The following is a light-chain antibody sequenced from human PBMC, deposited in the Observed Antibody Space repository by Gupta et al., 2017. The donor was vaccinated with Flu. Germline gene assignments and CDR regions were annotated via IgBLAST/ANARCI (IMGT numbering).Light chain of an antibody. Sequence: DVVMTQSPLSLPVTPGAPASISCRSSKSLLHSNGYTYLDWYLQKPGQSPQLLIYLGSNRASGVPYRFSGSGSGTELTLTISSVEAEDFAVYYCMQAHHYPPTFGVGTKVEIK. J-gene: IGKJ4*01. CDR2: LGS. V-gene: IGKV2-28*01. CDR1: KSLLHSNGYTY. CDR3: MQAHHYPPT.